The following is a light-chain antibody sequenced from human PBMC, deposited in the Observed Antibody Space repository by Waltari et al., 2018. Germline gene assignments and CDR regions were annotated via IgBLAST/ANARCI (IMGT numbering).Light chain of an antibody. Sequence: EIVMTQSPATLSVSPGERATLSCRASQSVSIHLAWYQQKPGQAPRLLIYGASTRATGIPARFSGSGSGTEFTLTISSLQSEDFAVYYCQQYNNWPSTFGQGTKLEIK. J-gene: IGKJ1*01. CDR1: QSVSIH. CDR3: QQYNNWPST. CDR2: GAS. V-gene: IGKV3-15*01.